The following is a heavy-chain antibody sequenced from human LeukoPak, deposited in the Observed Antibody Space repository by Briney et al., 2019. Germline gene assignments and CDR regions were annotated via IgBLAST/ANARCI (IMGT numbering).Heavy chain of an antibody. CDR3: AKGAGYYDYVWGSYDYYYGMDV. J-gene: IGHJ6*02. V-gene: IGHV3-23*01. CDR2: ISSSGGNT. Sequence: QPGGSLRLSCAASGFTFHHYSMHWVRQPPGKGLEWVSAISSSGGNTYYADSVKGRFTISRDNSKNTLYLQMNSLRAEDTAVYYCAKGAGYYDYVWGSYDYYYGMDVWGQGTTVTVSS. D-gene: IGHD3-16*01. CDR1: GFTFHHYS.